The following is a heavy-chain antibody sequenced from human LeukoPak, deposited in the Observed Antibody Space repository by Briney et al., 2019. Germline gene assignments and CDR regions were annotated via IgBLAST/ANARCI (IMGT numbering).Heavy chain of an antibody. V-gene: IGHV4-34*01. CDR2: INHSGST. Sequence: SETLSLTCAVYGGSFSGYYWSWIRQPPGKGLEWIGEINHSGSTNYNPSLKSRVTISVDTSKNQFSLKLSSVTAADTAVYYCATSSSRPEGCYDSSGSYHYWGQGTLVTVSS. J-gene: IGHJ4*02. D-gene: IGHD3-22*01. CDR3: ATSSSRPEGCYDSSGSYHY. CDR1: GGSFSGYY.